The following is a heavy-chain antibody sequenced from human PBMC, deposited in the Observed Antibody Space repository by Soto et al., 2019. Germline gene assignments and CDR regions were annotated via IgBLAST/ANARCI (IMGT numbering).Heavy chain of an antibody. V-gene: IGHV1-18*01. CDR1: GYTFTSYG. J-gene: IGHJ4*02. D-gene: IGHD6-13*01. Sequence: QVQLVQSGAEVKKPGASVKVSCKASGYTFTSYGISWVRQAPGQGLEWMGWISAYNGNTNYAQKLQGRVTMTTDTSTSTAYMEPRSLRSDDTAVYYCASASSSSWYFLLFDYWGQGTLVTVSS. CDR3: ASASSSSWYFLLFDY. CDR2: ISAYNGNT.